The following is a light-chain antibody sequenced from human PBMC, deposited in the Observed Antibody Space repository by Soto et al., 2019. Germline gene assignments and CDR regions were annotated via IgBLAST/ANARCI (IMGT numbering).Light chain of an antibody. CDR3: HHYGGSTWT. CDR1: QSVSSNY. Sequence: EFVLTQSPGTLSLSPGERATLSCRASQSVSSNYLAWYHQKPGQAPRLLISGISMRAAVVPDRFSGSGSLTEFTLIIARLEAEDFGLDYFHHYGGSTWTFGQGTKVESK. J-gene: IGKJ1*01. CDR2: GIS. V-gene: IGKV3-20*01.